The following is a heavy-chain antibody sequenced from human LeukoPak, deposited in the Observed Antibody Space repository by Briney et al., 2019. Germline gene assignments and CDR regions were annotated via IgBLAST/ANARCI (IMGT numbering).Heavy chain of an antibody. V-gene: IGHV3-11*04. J-gene: IGHJ5*02. D-gene: IGHD6-6*01. CDR1: GFTFSDYY. CDR2: ISSSGSTI. Sequence: GGSLRLSCVASGFTFSDYYMRWIRQAPGKGLEWVSYISSSGSTIYYADSVRGRFTISRDNTKNSLFLQMNSLRAEDTAIYYCARDVGTSSNWYVPWGQGTLVTVSS. CDR3: ARDVGTSSNWYVP.